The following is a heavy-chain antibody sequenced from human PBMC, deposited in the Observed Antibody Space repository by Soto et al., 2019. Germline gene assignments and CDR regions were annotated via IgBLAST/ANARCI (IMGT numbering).Heavy chain of an antibody. CDR2: ISYDGSNK. CDR1: GFTFSSYA. D-gene: IGHD3-3*01. CDR3: ARWSHLDY. Sequence: GGSLRLSCAASGFTFSSYAMHWVRQAPGKGLEWVAVISYDGSNKYYADSVKGRFSISRDTSQNTLYLQMNSLRADDTAIYYCARWSHLDYWGQGTRVTVSS. J-gene: IGHJ4*02. V-gene: IGHV3-30-3*02.